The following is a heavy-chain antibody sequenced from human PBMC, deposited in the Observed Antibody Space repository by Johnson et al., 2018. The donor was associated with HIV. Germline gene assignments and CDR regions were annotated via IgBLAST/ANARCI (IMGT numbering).Heavy chain of an antibody. Sequence: VQLVESGGGLVQPGGSLRLSCAASGFTVSSNYMSWVRQAPGKGLEWVSVIYSGGSTYYADSVKGRFTISRDNSKNTLYLQMNSLRAEDTAVYYCVREGVAVAGTGDAFDIWGQGTMGTVSS. D-gene: IGHD6-19*01. CDR2: IYSGGST. J-gene: IGHJ3*02. CDR1: GFTVSSNY. V-gene: IGHV3-66*01. CDR3: VREGVAVAGTGDAFDI.